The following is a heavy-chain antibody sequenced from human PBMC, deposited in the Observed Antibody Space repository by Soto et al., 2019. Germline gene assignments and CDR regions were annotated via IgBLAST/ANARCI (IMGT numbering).Heavy chain of an antibody. Sequence: SETLSLTCTVSGVSISKYYWSWIRQPPGKGLEWIGYIYYSGSTNYNPSLESRVTISVDTSRNQFSLKLSSVTAADTAVYYCARGYCDSRGYSSPFGYWGQGTLVTVAS. CDR3: ARGYCDSRGYSSPFGY. CDR1: GVSISKYY. V-gene: IGHV4-59*01. D-gene: IGHD3-22*01. CDR2: IYYSGST. J-gene: IGHJ4*02.